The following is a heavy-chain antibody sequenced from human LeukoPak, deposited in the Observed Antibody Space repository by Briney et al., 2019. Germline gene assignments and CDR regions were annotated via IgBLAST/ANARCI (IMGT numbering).Heavy chain of an antibody. CDR3: STVRGGGYNVGDY. CDR2: FDPEDGET. Sequence: ATVKVSCKVCGYTLTDLSMHWVRQAPGKGLEWMGGFDPEDGETIYAQKFQGRVTMTEDTSTDTAYMELSSLRSEDTAVYYCSTVRGGGYNVGDYWGQGTLVTVSS. V-gene: IGHV1-24*01. D-gene: IGHD5-24*01. CDR1: GYTLTDLS. J-gene: IGHJ4*02.